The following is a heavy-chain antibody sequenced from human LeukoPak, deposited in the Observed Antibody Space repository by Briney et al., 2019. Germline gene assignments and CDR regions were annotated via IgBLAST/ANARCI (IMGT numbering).Heavy chain of an antibody. D-gene: IGHD5-12*01. V-gene: IGHV4-39*01. CDR2: IYYSGST. CDR3: ARNSASGYHFNYGYGLAV. J-gene: IGHJ6*02. CDR1: GGSISSSSYY. Sequence: SGTLSPTCSVSGGSISSSSYYWGWIRQPPGKGLEWIGSIYYSGSTYYNPSLTSRVTISVDASKNQFSLNLSSMAAADTAVYYCARNSASGYHFNYGYGLAVWGQGTTVTVSS.